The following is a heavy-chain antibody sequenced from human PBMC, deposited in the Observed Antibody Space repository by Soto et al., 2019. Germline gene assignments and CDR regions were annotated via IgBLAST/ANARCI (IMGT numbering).Heavy chain of an antibody. Sequence: SETLSLTCAVYGGSFSGYYWSWIRQPPGKGLEWIGEINHSGSTNYNPSLKSRVTISVDTSKNQFSLKLSSVTAADTAVYYCARGRYYYDSRGQRNWFDPWGQGTLVTVSS. D-gene: IGHD3-22*01. V-gene: IGHV4-34*01. CDR2: INHSGST. J-gene: IGHJ5*02. CDR1: GGSFSGYY. CDR3: ARGRYYYDSRGQRNWFDP.